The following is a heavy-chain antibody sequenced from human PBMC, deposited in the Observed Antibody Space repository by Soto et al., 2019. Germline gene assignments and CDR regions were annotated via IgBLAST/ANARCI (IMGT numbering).Heavy chain of an antibody. V-gene: IGHV3-33*01. CDR2: IWYDGSNK. Sequence: QVQLVESGGGVVQPGRSLRLSCAASGFTFSSYGMHWVRQAPGKGLEWVAVIWYDGSNKYYADSVKGRFTISRDNSKNTLYLQMNSLRAEDTAVYYCARDDKSAAAGLYFDYWGQGTLVTVSS. CDR3: ARDDKSAAAGLYFDY. J-gene: IGHJ4*02. D-gene: IGHD6-13*01. CDR1: GFTFSSYG.